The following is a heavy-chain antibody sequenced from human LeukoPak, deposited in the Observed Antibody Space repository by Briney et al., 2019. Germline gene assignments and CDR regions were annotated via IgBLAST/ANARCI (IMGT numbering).Heavy chain of an antibody. V-gene: IGHV3-21*01. Sequence: GGSLELSCSASGFPFNSYNMNWVRPAPGKGLEWVSSNNSSSSYIYYADSVKGRFTISRDNAKNSLYLQMNSLRAEDTAVYYCARDAAYYGSGSYYKPEYWGQGTLVTVSS. D-gene: IGHD3-10*01. CDR3: ARDAAYYGSGSYYKPEY. J-gene: IGHJ4*02. CDR1: GFPFNSYN. CDR2: NNSSSSYI.